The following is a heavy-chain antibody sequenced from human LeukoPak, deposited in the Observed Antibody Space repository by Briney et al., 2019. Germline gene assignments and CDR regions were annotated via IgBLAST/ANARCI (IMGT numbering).Heavy chain of an antibody. J-gene: IGHJ4*02. CDR3: ARASESGSYHAPFDY. V-gene: IGHV1-69*13. CDR1: GGTFSSYA. CDR2: IIPIFGTA. Sequence: GASVKVSCKASGGTFSSYAISWVRQAPGQGLGWMGGIIPIFGTANYAQKFQGRVTITADESTSTAYMELSSLRSEDTAVYYCARASESGSYHAPFDYWGQGTLVTVSS. D-gene: IGHD3-10*01.